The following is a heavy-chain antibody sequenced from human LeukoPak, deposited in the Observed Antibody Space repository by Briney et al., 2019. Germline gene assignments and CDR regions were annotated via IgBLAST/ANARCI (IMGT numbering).Heavy chain of an antibody. CDR3: ARDVYGGIGDY. Sequence: ASVKVSCKASGYTFTGYFIHWVRQAPGQGLEWMGWINPNSGGTDYAQKFQGRVTMTRDTSISTTYMELSRLRSDDTAVYFCARDVYGGIGDYWGQGTLVTVSS. V-gene: IGHV1-2*02. D-gene: IGHD4-23*01. CDR2: INPNSGGT. CDR1: GYTFTGYF. J-gene: IGHJ4*02.